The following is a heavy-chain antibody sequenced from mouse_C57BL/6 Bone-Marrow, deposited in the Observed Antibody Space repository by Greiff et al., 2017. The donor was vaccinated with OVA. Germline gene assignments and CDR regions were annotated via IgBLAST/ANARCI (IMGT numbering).Heavy chain of an antibody. Sequence: EVKVVESGGGLVKPGGSLKLSCAASGFTFSDYGMHWVRQAPEKGLEWVAYISSGSSTIYYADTVKGRFTISRDNAKNTLFLQMTSLRSEDTAMYYCARSNPYYFDYWGQGTTLTVSS. CDR3: ARSNPYYFDY. J-gene: IGHJ2*01. D-gene: IGHD2-5*01. CDR1: GFTFSDYG. CDR2: ISSGSSTI. V-gene: IGHV5-17*01.